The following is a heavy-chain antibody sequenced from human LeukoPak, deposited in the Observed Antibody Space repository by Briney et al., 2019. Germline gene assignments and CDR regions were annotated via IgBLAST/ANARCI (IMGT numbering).Heavy chain of an antibody. CDR2: INTNTGNP. CDR3: ARVGYTWISHNWFDP. Sequence: ASVKVSCKASGYTFTSYAMNWVRQAPGQGLEWMGWINTNTGNPTYAQGFTGRFVFSLDTSVSTAYLQISSLKAEDTAVYYCARVGYTWISHNWFDPWGQGTLVTVSS. V-gene: IGHV7-4-1*02. CDR1: GYTFTSYA. D-gene: IGHD1-20*01. J-gene: IGHJ5*02.